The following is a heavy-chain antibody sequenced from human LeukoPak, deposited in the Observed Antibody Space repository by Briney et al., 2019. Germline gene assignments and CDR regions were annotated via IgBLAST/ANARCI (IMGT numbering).Heavy chain of an antibody. Sequence: GESLKISCKGSGYSFTGYWIGWVRQMPGKGLEWMGIIYPGDSDTRYSPSFQGQVTISADKSISTAYLQWSSLKASDTAMYYCIYYYDSSGYYYWGRGTLVTVSS. CDR3: IYYYDSSGYYY. CDR2: IYPGDSDT. CDR1: GYSFTGYW. J-gene: IGHJ4*02. D-gene: IGHD3-22*01. V-gene: IGHV5-51*01.